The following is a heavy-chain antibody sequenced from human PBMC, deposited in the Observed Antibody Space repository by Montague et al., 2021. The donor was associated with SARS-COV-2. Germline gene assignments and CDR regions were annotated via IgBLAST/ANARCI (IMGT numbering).Heavy chain of an antibody. D-gene: IGHD3-3*01. CDR3: ARGTGPRSITLFGVIISGHVFDI. CDR1: GGSFSGYY. V-gene: IGHV4-34*01. Sequence: SETRSLTCAVYGGSFSGYYWSWIRQPPGKGLGWIGEINHRGSTNYNPSLKSRVIISVDTSKNQFSLKLSSVTAADTAVYYCARGTGPRSITLFGVIISGHVFDIWGRGTMVTVSS. J-gene: IGHJ3*02. CDR2: INHRGST.